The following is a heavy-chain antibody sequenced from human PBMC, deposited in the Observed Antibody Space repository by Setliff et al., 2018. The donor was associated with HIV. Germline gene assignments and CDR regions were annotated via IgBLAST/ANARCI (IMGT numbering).Heavy chain of an antibody. CDR2: MYSDGRT. J-gene: IGHJ5*02. CDR3: AKGVKWLDP. D-gene: IGHD2-8*01. V-gene: IGHV3-53*01. CDR1: RYSFTNYW. Sequence: GESLKISCKGSRYSFTNYWVGWVRQMPANGLEWVSVMYSDGRTFYADSVKGRFTISRDDSKNTVYLQMHSLRVDDTAAYHCAKGVKWLDPWGQGTLVTVSS.